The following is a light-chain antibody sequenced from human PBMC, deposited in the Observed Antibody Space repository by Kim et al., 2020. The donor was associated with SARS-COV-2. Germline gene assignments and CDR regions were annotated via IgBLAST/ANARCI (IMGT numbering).Light chain of an antibody. CDR2: DAS. CDR1: QSISSN. J-gene: IGKJ1*01. CDR3: QQYDDWPRT. V-gene: IGKV3-15*01. Sequence: VSPGERATLSCRASQSISSNLGWYQQKPGQAPRLLIFDASARVIGIPARFSGSGSGTEFTLTISSLQSEDFAVYYCQQYDDWPRTFAQGTKVDIK.